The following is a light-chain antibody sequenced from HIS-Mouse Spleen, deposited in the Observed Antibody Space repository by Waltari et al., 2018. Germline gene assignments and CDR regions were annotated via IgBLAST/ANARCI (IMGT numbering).Light chain of an antibody. CDR1: QGISSY. CDR3: QQLNSYPQET. J-gene: IGKJ4*01. Sequence: DIQLTQSPSFLSASVGDRVTITCRASQGISSYLAWYQQKPGKAPKLRIYAASTLQSGVPSRFSGSGSGTEFTLTISSLQPEDFATYYCQQLNSYPQETFGGGTKVEIK. V-gene: IGKV1-9*01. CDR2: AAS.